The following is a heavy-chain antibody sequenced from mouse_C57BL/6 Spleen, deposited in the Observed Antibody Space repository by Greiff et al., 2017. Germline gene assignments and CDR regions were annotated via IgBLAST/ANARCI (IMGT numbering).Heavy chain of an antibody. CDR2: ISGGGGNT. V-gene: IGHV5-9*01. CDR1: GFTFSSYT. Sequence: EVHLVESGGGLVKPGGSLKLSCAASGFTFSSYTMPWVRQTPEKRLEWVATISGGGGNTYYPDSVKGRFTISRDNAKNTLYLQMSSMRSEDTALYYCARQEDFTTVVFDYWGQGTTLTVSS. D-gene: IGHD1-1*01. CDR3: ARQEDFTTVVFDY. J-gene: IGHJ2*01.